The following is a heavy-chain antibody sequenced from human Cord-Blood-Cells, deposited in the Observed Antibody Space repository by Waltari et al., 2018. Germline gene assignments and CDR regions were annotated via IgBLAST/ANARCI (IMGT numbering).Heavy chain of an antibody. J-gene: IGHJ4*02. Sequence: EVQLLESGGGLVQPGGSLRLSCAASGFTFSSYAMSWFRQAPGKGLEWVSAISGRGGSTYYAGSVKGRFTISRDNSKNKLYLQMNNLRAEDTAVYYCAKDYEGYSSSWPNWGQGTLVTVSS. CDR3: AKDYEGYSSSWPN. V-gene: IGHV3-23*01. CDR2: ISGRGGST. D-gene: IGHD6-13*01. CDR1: GFTFSSYA.